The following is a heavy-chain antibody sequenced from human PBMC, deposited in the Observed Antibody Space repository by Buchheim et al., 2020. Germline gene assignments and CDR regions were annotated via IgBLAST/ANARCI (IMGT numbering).Heavy chain of an antibody. J-gene: IGHJ5*02. Sequence: QVELQESGPGLVEPSETLSLTCNVSGGSISTYYWSWIRQPPGKGLEWIGYVHYSGSTKYNPSLKSRVVISVDMSKNLLSLKLTSVTPADTAVYYCARGTDVYNLWWFDLWGQGTL. CDR2: VHYSGST. CDR1: GGSISTYY. V-gene: IGHV4-59*01. CDR3: ARGTDVYNLWWFDL. D-gene: IGHD5-24*01.